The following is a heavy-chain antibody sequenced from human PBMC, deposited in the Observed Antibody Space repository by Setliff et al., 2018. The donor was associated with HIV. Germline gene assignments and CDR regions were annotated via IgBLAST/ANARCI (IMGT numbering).Heavy chain of an antibody. CDR3: TRDGAYHNVWSGNFFVY. J-gene: IGHJ4*02. V-gene: IGHV3-49*04. D-gene: IGHD3-3*01. CDR2: IRNKAYAGTT. Sequence: GGSLRLSCTASGFIFGDYSMTWVRQAPGKGLEWIGLIRNKAYAGTTEYAASVKGRFTISRDDSKNTTYLQMNSLRTEDTAIYYCTRDGAYHNVWSGNFFVYWGPGALVTVSS. CDR1: GFIFGDYS.